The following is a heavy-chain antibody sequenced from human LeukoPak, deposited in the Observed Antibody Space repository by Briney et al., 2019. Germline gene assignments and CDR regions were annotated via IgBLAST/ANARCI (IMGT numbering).Heavy chain of an antibody. CDR3: AGTETGDWYFDL. CDR1: GFTFSSYA. D-gene: IGHD1-26*01. J-gene: IGHJ2*01. Sequence: GGSLRLSCAASGFTFSSYAMSWVRQAPGKGLEWVSAISGSGGSTYYADSVKGRFTISRDNSKNTLYLQMNSLRAEDTAVYYCAGTETGDWYFDLWGRGTLVTVSS. CDR2: ISGSGGST. V-gene: IGHV3-23*01.